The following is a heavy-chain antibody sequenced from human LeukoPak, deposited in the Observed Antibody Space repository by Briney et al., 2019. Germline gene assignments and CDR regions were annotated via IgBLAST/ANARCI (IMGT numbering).Heavy chain of an antibody. CDR2: ISYDGSNK. CDR1: GFTFSSYA. Sequence: GGSLRLSCAASGFTFSSYAMHWVRQAPGKGLEWVAVISYDGSNKYYADSVKGRFTISRDNSKNTLYLQMNSLRAEDTAVYYCAREFNDYYDDEETTRDYWGQGTLVTVSS. CDR3: AREFNDYYDDEETTRDY. V-gene: IGHV3-30*04. J-gene: IGHJ4*02. D-gene: IGHD3-22*01.